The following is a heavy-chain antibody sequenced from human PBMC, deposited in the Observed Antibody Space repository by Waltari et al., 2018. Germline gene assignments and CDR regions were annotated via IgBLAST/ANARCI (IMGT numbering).Heavy chain of an antibody. CDR2: INHSGST. V-gene: IGHV4-34*01. J-gene: IGHJ5*02. CDR1: GGSFSGYY. Sequence: QVQLQQWGAGLLKPSETLSLTCAVYGGSFSGYYWSWIRQPPGKGLEWIGEINHSGSTNYNPSLKSRVTISVDTSKNQFSLKLSSVTAADTAVYYCARSSSSWYRNWFDPWGQGTLVIVSS. CDR3: ARSSSSWYRNWFDP. D-gene: IGHD6-13*01.